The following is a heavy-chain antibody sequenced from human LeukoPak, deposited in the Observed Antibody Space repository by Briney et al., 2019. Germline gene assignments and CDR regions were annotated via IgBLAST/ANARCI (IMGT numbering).Heavy chain of an antibody. CDR1: GGTFSSYA. CDR3: AVHDYGDYHSGY. CDR2: IIPIFGTA. V-gene: IGHV1-69*05. J-gene: IGHJ4*02. Sequence: HRASVKVSCKASGGTFSSYAISWVRQAPGQGLEWMGRIIPIFGTANYAQKFQGRVTITTDESTSTAYMELSSLRSEDTAVYYCAVHDYGDYHSGYWGQGTLVTVSS. D-gene: IGHD4-17*01.